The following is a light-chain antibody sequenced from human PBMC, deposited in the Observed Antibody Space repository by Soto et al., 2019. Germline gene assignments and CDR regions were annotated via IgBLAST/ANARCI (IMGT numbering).Light chain of an antibody. CDR1: QSVSSSY. CDR3: QQYGSPPG. CDR2: GAS. V-gene: IGKV3-20*01. Sequence: EIVLTQSPGTLSLSPGERATLSCRASQSVSSSYLAWYQQKPGQAPRLLIYGASSRATGIPDRFSGSGSGTDFTLTISRLEPEDFAVYYCQQYGSPPGFVGGTKVDIK. J-gene: IGKJ4*01.